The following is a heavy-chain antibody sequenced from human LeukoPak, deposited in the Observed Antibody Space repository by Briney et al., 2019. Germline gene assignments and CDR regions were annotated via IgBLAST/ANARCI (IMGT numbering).Heavy chain of an antibody. CDR2: ITGSGGST. V-gene: IGHV3-23*01. D-gene: IGHD6-13*01. CDR3: AKPLSAASGTDFDY. J-gene: IGHJ4*02. CDR1: GFTFSRYA. Sequence: PGGSLRLSCAAYGFTFSRYAMSWVRQVPGKGLEWVSSITGSGGSTYYADSVKGRFTISRDNSKNTLYLQMNSLRDEDTAVYYCAKPLSAASGTDFDYWGQGTLVTVSS.